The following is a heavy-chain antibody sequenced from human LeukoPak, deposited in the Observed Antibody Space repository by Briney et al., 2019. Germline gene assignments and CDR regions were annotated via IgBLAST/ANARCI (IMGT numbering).Heavy chain of an antibody. D-gene: IGHD6-13*01. CDR2: IKQDGSEK. Sequence: GGSLRLSCAASEFIFSGYWMKWVRQAPGKGLEWVANIKQDGSEKQYVDSVRVRFTISRDNAKNSLYLQMNSLRVEDTAVYYCARDGFVGAADYWGQGTLVTVSS. V-gene: IGHV3-7*01. CDR3: ARDGFVGAADY. CDR1: EFIFSGYW. J-gene: IGHJ4*02.